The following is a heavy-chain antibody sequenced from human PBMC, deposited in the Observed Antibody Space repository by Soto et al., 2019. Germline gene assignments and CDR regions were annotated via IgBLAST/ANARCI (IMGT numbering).Heavy chain of an antibody. D-gene: IGHD2-15*01. CDR1: GFTFSIYG. J-gene: IGHJ3*02. Sequence: PGGSLRLSCAASGFTFSIYGRHWVRQAPGKGLEWVAVISYDGSNKYYADSVKGRFTISRDNSKNTLYLQMNSLRAEDTAVYYCARDGGDNPYCSGGSCYIGGDAFDIWGQGTMVTVSS. V-gene: IGHV3-30*03. CDR2: ISYDGSNK. CDR3: ARDGGDNPYCSGGSCYIGGDAFDI.